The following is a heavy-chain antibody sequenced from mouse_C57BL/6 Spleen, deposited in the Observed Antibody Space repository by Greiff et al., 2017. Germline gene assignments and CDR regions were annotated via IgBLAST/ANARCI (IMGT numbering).Heavy chain of an antibody. V-gene: IGHV10-1*01. D-gene: IGHD2-10*02. J-gene: IGHJ2*01. CDR3: VRECGNFYFDY. CDR1: GFSFNTYA. CDR2: IRSKSNNYAT. Sequence: EVQLVESGGGLVQPKGSLKLSCAASGFSFNTYAMNWVRQAPGKGLEWVARIRSKSNNYATYYADSVKDRFTISRDDSESMLYLKMNNLKTEDTAMYYCVRECGNFYFDYWGQGTTLTVSS.